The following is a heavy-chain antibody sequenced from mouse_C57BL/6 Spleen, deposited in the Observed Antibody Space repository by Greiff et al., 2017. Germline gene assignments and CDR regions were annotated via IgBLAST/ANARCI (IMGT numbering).Heavy chain of an antibody. CDR3: ARGGSYGYFDV. V-gene: IGHV1-69*01. CDR2: IDPSDSYT. Sequence: VQLQQSGAELVMPGASVKLSCKASGYTFTSYWMHWVKQRPGQGLEWIGEIDPSDSYTNYNQKFKGKSTLTVDKSSSTAYMQLSSLTSEDSAVYYCARGGSYGYFDVWGTGTTVTVSS. J-gene: IGHJ1*03. D-gene: IGHD1-1*01. CDR1: GYTFTSYW.